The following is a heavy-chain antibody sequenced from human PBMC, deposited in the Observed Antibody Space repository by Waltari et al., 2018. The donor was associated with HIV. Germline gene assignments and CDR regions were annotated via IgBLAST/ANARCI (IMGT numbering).Heavy chain of an antibody. CDR2: IYYSGSP. D-gene: IGHD6-19*01. CDR3: ARWYSSGWSY. J-gene: IGHJ4*02. Sequence: QLQLQESGPGLVKPSETLSLTCTVSGGSISSSSYYWGWIRQPPGKGLEWIGSIYYSGSPYYNPSLNSRVTISVDTSKNQFSLKLSSVTAADTAVYYCARWYSSGWSYWGQGTLVTVSS. CDR1: GGSISSSSYY. V-gene: IGHV4-39*01.